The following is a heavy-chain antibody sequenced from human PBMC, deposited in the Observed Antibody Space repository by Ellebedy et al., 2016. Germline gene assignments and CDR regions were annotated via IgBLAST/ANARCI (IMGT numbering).Heavy chain of an antibody. V-gene: IGHV3-33*01. CDR2: IWYDGSNK. CDR1: GFTFSNYG. D-gene: IGHD6-13*01. J-gene: IGHJ4*02. Sequence: GGSLRLSXAASGFTFSNYGMHWVRQAPGKGLKWVAVIWYDGSNKYYADSVKGRFTISRDNSKNTLYLQMTSLRAEDTAVYYCARDPAIYSSLNIKGDYWGQGTLVTVSS. CDR3: ARDPAIYSSLNIKGDY.